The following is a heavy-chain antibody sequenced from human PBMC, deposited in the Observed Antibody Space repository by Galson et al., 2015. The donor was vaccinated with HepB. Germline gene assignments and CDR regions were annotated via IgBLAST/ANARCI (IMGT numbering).Heavy chain of an antibody. D-gene: IGHD6-19*01. CDR2: INPNSGGT. CDR1: GYTFTGYY. CDR3: VRVHGFLLNSGWYGDAFDI. J-gene: IGHJ3*02. V-gene: IGHV1-2*02. Sequence: SVKVSCKASGYTFTGYYMHWVRQAPGQGLEWMGWINPNSGGTNYAQKFQGRVTMTRDTSISTAYMELSRLRSDDTAVCYCVRVHGFLLNSGWYGDAFDIWGQGTMVTVSS.